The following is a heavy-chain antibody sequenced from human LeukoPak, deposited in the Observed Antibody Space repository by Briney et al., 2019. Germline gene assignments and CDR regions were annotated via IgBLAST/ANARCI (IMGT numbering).Heavy chain of an antibody. CDR3: ARGPHWDPHFDY. D-gene: IGHD7-27*01. CDR2: MNPNSGGT. CDR1: GYTFTGYY. V-gene: IGHV1-2*02. Sequence: GASVKVSCKASGYTFTGYYMHWVRQAPGQGREWMGWMNPNSGGTNYAQKFLGRVTITSDTSISTAYMELSRLRSDATAVYYCARGPHWDPHFDYWGQGALVTVSS. J-gene: IGHJ4*02.